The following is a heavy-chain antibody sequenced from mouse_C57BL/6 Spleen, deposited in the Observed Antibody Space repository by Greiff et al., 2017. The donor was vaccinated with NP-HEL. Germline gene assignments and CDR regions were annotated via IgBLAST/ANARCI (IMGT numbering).Heavy chain of an antibody. J-gene: IGHJ1*03. CDR3: ARPDYGSRYFDV. Sequence: DVKLVESGGGLVKPGGSLKLSCAASGFTFSDYGMHWVRQAPEKGLEWVAYISSGSSTIYYADTVKGRFTISRDNAKNTLFLQMTSLRSEDTAMYYCARPDYGSRYFDVWGTGTTVTVSS. D-gene: IGHD1-1*01. V-gene: IGHV5-17*01. CDR2: ISSGSSTI. CDR1: GFTFSDYG.